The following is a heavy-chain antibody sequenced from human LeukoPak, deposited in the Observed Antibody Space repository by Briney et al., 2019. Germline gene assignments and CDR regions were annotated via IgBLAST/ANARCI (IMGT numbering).Heavy chain of an antibody. D-gene: IGHD2-2*02. J-gene: IGHJ4*02. Sequence: ASVKVSCKASGYTFTSYGISWVRQAPGQGLEWMGWVSGYNGNTNYAQKLQGRVTMTTDTSTSTAYMELRSLRSDDTAVYYCARGVVVVPAAIGWEFDYWGQGTLVTVSS. V-gene: IGHV1-18*01. CDR3: ARGVVVVPAAIGWEFDY. CDR2: VSGYNGNT. CDR1: GYTFTSYG.